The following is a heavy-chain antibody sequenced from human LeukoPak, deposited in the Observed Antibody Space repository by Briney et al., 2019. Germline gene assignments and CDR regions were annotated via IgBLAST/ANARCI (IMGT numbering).Heavy chain of an antibody. D-gene: IGHD3-10*01. CDR3: SRGRVLWFGEPSGWCDP. CDR1: GSSFSGYY. Sequence: SSETLSLTCAVYGSSFSGYYWCWIRLPPGKGLEWMANIYYSGRTNYNPSLKSRVSLSADTSTNQFWLKLSSVTAADTSVYYCSRGRVLWFGEPSGWCDPWGRGHLITVS. CDR2: IYYSGRT. V-gene: IGHV4-59*01. J-gene: IGHJ5*02.